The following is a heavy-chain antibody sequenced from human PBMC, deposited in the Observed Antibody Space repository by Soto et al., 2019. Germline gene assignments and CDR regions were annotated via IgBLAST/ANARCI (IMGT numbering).Heavy chain of an antibody. D-gene: IGHD5-12*01. CDR3: GKVAC. V-gene: IGHV3-21*01. Sequence: GGSLRLSCEASGFTFSRVSMNWVRQVPGKWLEWVASISSGSSDTWYADSVKGRLIISRDHAQNSLFLQIKTLRPEDTAMYDCGKVACWGPGTQVHLSS. J-gene: IGHJ1*01. CDR1: GFTFSRVS. CDR2: ISSGSSDT.